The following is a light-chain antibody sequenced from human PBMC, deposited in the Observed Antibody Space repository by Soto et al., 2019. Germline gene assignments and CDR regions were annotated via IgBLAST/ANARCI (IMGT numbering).Light chain of an antibody. CDR1: QSLLHTNGYNH. CDR2: WGS. V-gene: IGKV2-28*01. CDR3: MQSLHIPLT. J-gene: IGKJ4*01. Sequence: DIVMTQSPLSLPVTPGEPASISCRSSQSLLHTNGYNHLDWHVQKSGQSPQLLIYWGSIRASGVPDRFSGSGSGTDFTLKISRVEAEDVGSYYCMQSLHIPLTFGGGTKVEIK.